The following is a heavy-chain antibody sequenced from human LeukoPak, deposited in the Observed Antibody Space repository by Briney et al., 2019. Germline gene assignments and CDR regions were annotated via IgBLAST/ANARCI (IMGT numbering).Heavy chain of an antibody. CDR3: ARGDGYNHDAFDI. Sequence: SETLSLTCTVSGGSISSYYWSWIRPPPGRGLEWIGYIYYSGSTNYNPSLKSRVTISVDTSKNQFSLKLSSVTAADTAVYYCARGDGYNHDAFDIWGQGTMVTVSS. J-gene: IGHJ3*02. V-gene: IGHV4-59*01. D-gene: IGHD5-24*01. CDR2: IYYSGST. CDR1: GGSISSYY.